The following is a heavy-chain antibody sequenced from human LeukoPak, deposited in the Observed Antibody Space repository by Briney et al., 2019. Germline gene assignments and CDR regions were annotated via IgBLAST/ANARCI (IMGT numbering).Heavy chain of an antibody. D-gene: IGHD3-22*01. Sequence: GRSLRLSCAASGFTSSSYGMHWVRQAPGKGLEWVAVISYDGSNKYYADSVKGRFTISRDNSKNTLYLQMNSLRAEDTAVYYCAKDKTNKYYYDSSGSDAFDIWGQGTMVTVSS. CDR1: GFTSSSYG. CDR2: ISYDGSNK. CDR3: AKDKTNKYYYDSSGSDAFDI. J-gene: IGHJ3*02. V-gene: IGHV3-30*18.